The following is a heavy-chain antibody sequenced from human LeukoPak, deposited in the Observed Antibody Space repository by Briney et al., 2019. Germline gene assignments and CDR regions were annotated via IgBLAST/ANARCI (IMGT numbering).Heavy chain of an antibody. V-gene: IGHV1-24*01. CDR1: GYTLTELS. CDR3: ATARITIIQGYGYFQH. CDR2: FDPEDGET. Sequence: ASVKVSCKVSGYTLTELSMHRVRQAPGKGLEWMGGFDPEDGETIYAQKFQGRVTMTEDTSTDTAYMELSSLRSEDTAVYYCATARITIIQGYGYFQHWGQGTLVTVSS. D-gene: IGHD3-9*01. J-gene: IGHJ1*01.